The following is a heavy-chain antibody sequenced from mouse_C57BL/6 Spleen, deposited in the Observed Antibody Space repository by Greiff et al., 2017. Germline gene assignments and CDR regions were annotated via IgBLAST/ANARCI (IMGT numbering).Heavy chain of an antibody. J-gene: IGHJ2*01. CDR1: GYTFNSYW. D-gene: IGHD4-1*01. Sequence: QVQLQQPGAELVKPGASVKLSCKASGYTFNSYWMHWVKQRPGQGLGWIGMIHPNRGSTNYNEKFKSKATLTVDKSSSTAYKQLSSLTSDDSAVYFCARTNWSYYFDYWGQGTTLTVSS. CDR2: IHPNRGST. V-gene: IGHV1-64*01. CDR3: ARTNWSYYFDY.